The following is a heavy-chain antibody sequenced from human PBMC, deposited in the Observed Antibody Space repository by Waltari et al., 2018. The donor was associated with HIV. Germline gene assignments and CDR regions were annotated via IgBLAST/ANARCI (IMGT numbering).Heavy chain of an antibody. D-gene: IGHD6-6*01. CDR2: IKQDGSEK. Sequence: EVQLVESGGGLVQPGGSLRLSCAASGFIFSTYWMNWVRQAPGKGLEWVANIKQDGSEKYYVDSVKGRFTISRDNAKNSLFLQMNRLRAGDTAVYYCARREYSGSSGTFDIWGQGTMVTVSS. V-gene: IGHV3-7*03. CDR3: ARREYSGSSGTFDI. CDR1: GFIFSTYW. J-gene: IGHJ3*02.